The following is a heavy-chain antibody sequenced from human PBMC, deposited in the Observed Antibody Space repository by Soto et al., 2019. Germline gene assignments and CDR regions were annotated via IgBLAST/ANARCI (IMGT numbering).Heavy chain of an antibody. CDR2: INPDSGGT. V-gene: IGHV1-2*02. D-gene: IGHD3-16*01. J-gene: IGHJ5*02. Sequence: QVQLVQSGAEVKKPGASVKVSCKASGYTFTDYYINWVRQAPGQGLEWIAWINPDSGGTYSAQKFEGRVTLTRDTSISTAYMELTSLTSDDTAVYYCARDWGQVLTNWFDPWGQGTLVTVSS. CDR3: ARDWGQVLTNWFDP. CDR1: GYTFTDYY.